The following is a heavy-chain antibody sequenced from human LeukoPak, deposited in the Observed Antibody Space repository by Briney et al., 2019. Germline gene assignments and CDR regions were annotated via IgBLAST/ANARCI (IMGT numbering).Heavy chain of an antibody. V-gene: IGHV3-66*01. CDR3: ARESEWGSGWSAFDI. CDR1: GFTVSNNC. J-gene: IGHJ3*02. CDR2: INGGGGT. D-gene: IGHD6-19*01. Sequence: GGSLRLSCAASGFTVSNNCMTWVRQAPGKGLDWVSLINGGGGTYYADSVKGRFTISRDNSKNTLSLQMNDLRAEDTAVYYCARESEWGSGWSAFDIWGQGTMVTVSS.